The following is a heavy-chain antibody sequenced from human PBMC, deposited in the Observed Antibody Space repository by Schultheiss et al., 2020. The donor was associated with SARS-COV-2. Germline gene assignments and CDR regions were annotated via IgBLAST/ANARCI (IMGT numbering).Heavy chain of an antibody. J-gene: IGHJ1*01. D-gene: IGHD2-2*01. CDR1: GFTFSSYA. CDR2: ISGSGGST. Sequence: GGSLRLSFAASGFTFSSYAMSWVRQAPGKGLEWVSAISGSGGSTYYADSVKGRFTISRDNSKNTLYLQMNSLRAEDTAVYYCAKDYYIVVVPAQGYFQHWGQGTLVTVSS. CDR3: AKDYYIVVVPAQGYFQH. V-gene: IGHV3-23*01.